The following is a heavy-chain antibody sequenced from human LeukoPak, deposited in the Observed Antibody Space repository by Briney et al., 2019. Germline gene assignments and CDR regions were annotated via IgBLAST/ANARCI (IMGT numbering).Heavy chain of an antibody. CDR2: ISVYSDGT. CDR1: DYTFTNYA. Sequence: ASVKVSCKASDYTFTNYAISWVRQAPGQGLEWMGWISVYSDGTKSAQNLQGRITMTKDTSTSTAYMELRSLRSDDTAVYYCAREADSSGYFFRPDYWGQGTLVTVSS. V-gene: IGHV1-18*01. J-gene: IGHJ4*02. D-gene: IGHD3-22*01. CDR3: AREADSSGYFFRPDY.